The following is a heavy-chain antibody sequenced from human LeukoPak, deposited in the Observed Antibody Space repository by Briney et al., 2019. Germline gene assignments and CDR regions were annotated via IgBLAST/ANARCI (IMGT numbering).Heavy chain of an antibody. CDR2: IYHSGST. V-gene: IGHV4-38-2*02. D-gene: IGHD6-13*01. J-gene: IGHJ5*02. CDR3: ARDHLAAAGMKRSGESTARFDP. CDR1: GYSISSGYY. Sequence: SETLSLTCTVSGYSISSGYYWGWIRQPPGKGLEWIGSIYHSGSTYYNPSLKSRVTISVDTSKNQFSLKLSSVTAADTAVYYCARDHLAAAGMKRSGESTARFDPWGQGTLVTVSS.